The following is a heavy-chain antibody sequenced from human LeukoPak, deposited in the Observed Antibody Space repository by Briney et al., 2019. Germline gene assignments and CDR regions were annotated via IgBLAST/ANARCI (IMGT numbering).Heavy chain of an antibody. J-gene: IGHJ4*02. CDR3: ASNYYDSSGYYPHFDY. D-gene: IGHD3-22*01. Sequence: SVKVSCKASGGTFSSYAISWVRQAPGQGLEWMGGIIPIFGTANYAQKFQGRDTITTDESTSTAYMELSSLRSEDTAVYYCASNYYDSSGYYPHFDYWGQGTLVTVSS. V-gene: IGHV1-69*05. CDR1: GGTFSSYA. CDR2: IIPIFGTA.